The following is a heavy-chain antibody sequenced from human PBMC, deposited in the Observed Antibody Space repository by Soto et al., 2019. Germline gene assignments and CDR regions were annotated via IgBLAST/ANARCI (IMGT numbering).Heavy chain of an antibody. CDR2: ISAYNGNT. Sequence: QVQLVQSGAEVKKPGASVKVSCKASGYTFTSYGISWVRQAPGQGLEWMGWISAYNGNTNYAQKLQGRVTMNTDTSTSTAYMELRSLRSDDTAVYYCARDQGYCSSTSCRYEWGYYYYGMDVWGQGTTVTVSS. J-gene: IGHJ6*02. D-gene: IGHD2-2*01. V-gene: IGHV1-18*01. CDR3: ARDQGYCSSTSCRYEWGYYYYGMDV. CDR1: GYTFTSYG.